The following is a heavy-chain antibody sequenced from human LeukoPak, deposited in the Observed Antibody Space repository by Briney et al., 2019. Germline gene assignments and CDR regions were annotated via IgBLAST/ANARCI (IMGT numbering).Heavy chain of an antibody. V-gene: IGHV3-48*04. CDR2: ISSSGSTI. CDR3: ARDSGTADY. D-gene: IGHD2-15*01. Sequence: HPGGSLRLSCAASGFTFSSNGMRWVRQAPGKGLEWVSYISSSGSTIYYADSVKGRFTISRDNAKNSLYLQMNSLRAEDTAVYYCARDSGTADYWGQGTLVTVSS. J-gene: IGHJ4*02. CDR1: GFTFSSNG.